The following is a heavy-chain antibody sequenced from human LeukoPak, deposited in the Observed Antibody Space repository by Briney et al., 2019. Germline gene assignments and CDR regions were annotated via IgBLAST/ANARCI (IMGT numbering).Heavy chain of an antibody. Sequence: SETLSLTCSVSGGSVSSGNYYWSWIRQPPGKGLEWIGYIYYSGSTYYNPSLKSRVTISIDTSKNQFSLRLNSVTAADTAVYFCARRVRYYFDYWGQGTLVTVSS. CDR2: IYYSGST. CDR3: ARRVRYYFDY. CDR1: GGSVSSGNYY. V-gene: IGHV4-61*01. J-gene: IGHJ4*02.